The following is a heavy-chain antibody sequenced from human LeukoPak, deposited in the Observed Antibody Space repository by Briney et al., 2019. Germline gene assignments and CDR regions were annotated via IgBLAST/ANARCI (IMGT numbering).Heavy chain of an antibody. CDR1: GFTFDDYA. Sequence: PGGSLRLSCAASGFTFDDYATHWVRQAPGKGLEWVSGISWNSGSIGYADSVKGRFTISRDNAKNSLYLQMNSLRAEDTALYYCAKDRGYSGYDPPYFDYWGQGTLVTVSS. CDR2: ISWNSGSI. D-gene: IGHD5-12*01. V-gene: IGHV3-9*01. J-gene: IGHJ4*02. CDR3: AKDRGYSGYDPPYFDY.